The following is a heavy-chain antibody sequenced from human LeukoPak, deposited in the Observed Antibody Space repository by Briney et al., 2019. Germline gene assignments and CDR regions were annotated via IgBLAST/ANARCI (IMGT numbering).Heavy chain of an antibody. CDR3: ARDGLAGAVDY. J-gene: IGHJ4*02. CDR1: GFTFSTHC. D-gene: IGHD6-13*01. CDR2: IKGDGNST. Sequence: AGASLRLSCTVSGFTFSTHCMRWVRQAPGKGLVWVSHIKGDGNSTNYADSVKGRFTISRDNAKNTLFLQLNSLRAEDTAVYYCARDGLAGAVDYWGQGTLVTVSS. V-gene: IGHV3-74*01.